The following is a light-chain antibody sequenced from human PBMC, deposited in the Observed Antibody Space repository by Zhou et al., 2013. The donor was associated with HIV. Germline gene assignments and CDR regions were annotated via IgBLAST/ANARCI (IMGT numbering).Light chain of an antibody. V-gene: IGKV2-28*01. CDR1: QSLLHRNGYTY. CDR2: LGS. CDR3: MQALQTPWT. J-gene: IGKJ1*01. Sequence: DIVMTQSPLSLPVTPGEPASISCRSSQSLLHRNGYTYLDWYLQKPGQSPQLLIYLGSNRASGVPDRFSGSASGTDFTLKISRVEAEDVGVYYCMQALQTPWTFGQGTKVEIK.